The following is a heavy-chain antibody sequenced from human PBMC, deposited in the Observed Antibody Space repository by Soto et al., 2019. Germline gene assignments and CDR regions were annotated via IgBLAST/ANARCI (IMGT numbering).Heavy chain of an antibody. J-gene: IGHJ4*02. CDR2: IWYDGSNK. Sequence: QVQLVESGGGVVQPGRSLRLSCAASGFTFSSYGMHWVLQAPGKGVEWVAVIWYDGSNKYYADSVKGRFTISRDNSKNTLYLQMNSLRAEDTAVYYWARAKAGGWEIDYWGQGTLVTVSS. CDR1: GFTFSSYG. D-gene: IGHD6-19*01. CDR3: ARAKAGGWEIDY. V-gene: IGHV3-33*01.